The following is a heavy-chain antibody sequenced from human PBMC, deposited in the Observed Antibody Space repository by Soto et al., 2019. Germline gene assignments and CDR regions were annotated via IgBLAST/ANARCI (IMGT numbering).Heavy chain of an antibody. CDR1: GGSISSYY. Sequence: QVQLQESGPGLVKPSETLSLTCTVSGGSISSYYWSWIRQPAGKGLEWIGRIYTSGSTNYNPSLKRRVTMSVDTSKNQFSLKLSSVTAADTAVYYCARGRMYYYDSSGYSRPQHATNWYFDLWGRGTLVTVSS. J-gene: IGHJ2*01. V-gene: IGHV4-4*07. CDR3: ARGRMYYYDSSGYSRPQHATNWYFDL. CDR2: IYTSGST. D-gene: IGHD3-22*01.